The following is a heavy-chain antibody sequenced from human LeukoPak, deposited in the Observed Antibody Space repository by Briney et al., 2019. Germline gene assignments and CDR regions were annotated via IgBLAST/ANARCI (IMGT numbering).Heavy chain of an antibody. CDR2: IWYDGSNK. D-gene: IGHD3-22*01. V-gene: IGHV3-33*01. CDR1: GFTFSSYG. CDR3: ARASLGYYDSSGYSKY. Sequence: GGSLRVSCAASGFTFSSYGKHWVRQAPGKGLEWVAVIWYDGSNKYYADSVKGRFTISRDNSKNTLYLQMNSLRAEDTAVYYCARASLGYYDSSGYSKYWGQGTLVTVSS. J-gene: IGHJ4*02.